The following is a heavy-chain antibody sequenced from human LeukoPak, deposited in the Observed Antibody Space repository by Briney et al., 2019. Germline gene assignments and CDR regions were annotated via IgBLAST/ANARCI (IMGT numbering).Heavy chain of an antibody. V-gene: IGHV3-21*01. CDR3: ARDSSSWYQGGAFDI. Sequence: KSGGSLRLSCTTSGITFSNSWMSWVRQAPGKGLEWVSSISSSSSYIYYADSVKGRFTISRDNAKNSLYLQMNSLRAEDTAVYYCARDSSSWYQGGAFDIWGQGTMVTVSS. CDR1: GITFSNSW. D-gene: IGHD6-13*01. J-gene: IGHJ3*02. CDR2: ISSSSSYI.